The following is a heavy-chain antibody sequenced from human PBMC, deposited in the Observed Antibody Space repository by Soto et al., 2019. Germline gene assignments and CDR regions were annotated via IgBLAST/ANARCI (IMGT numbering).Heavy chain of an antibody. Sequence: GGSLRLSCAASGFTFSSYWMSWVRQAPGKGLEWVANIKPDGSEKWYVDSVKGRFTISRDNAKNSLYLQMNSLRAEDTAVYYCAFQRPATYYYDSSGYYAFDIWGQGTMVTVSS. CDR2: IKPDGSEK. J-gene: IGHJ3*02. CDR3: AFQRPATYYYDSSGYYAFDI. V-gene: IGHV3-7*05. CDR1: GFTFSSYW. D-gene: IGHD3-22*01.